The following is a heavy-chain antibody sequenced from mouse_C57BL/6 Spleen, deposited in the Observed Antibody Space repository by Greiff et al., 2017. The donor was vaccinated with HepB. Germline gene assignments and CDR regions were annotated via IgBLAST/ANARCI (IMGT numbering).Heavy chain of an antibody. Sequence: VQLQQSGPELVKPGASVKMSCKASGYTFTDYNMHWVKQSHGKSLEWLGYINPNNGGTSYNQKFKGTATLTVNKSSSTAYMELRSLTSEDSAVYYCAVYGSYAMDYWGQGTSVTVSS. V-gene: IGHV1-22*01. CDR1: GYTFTDYN. D-gene: IGHD1-1*01. CDR3: AVYGSYAMDY. CDR2: INPNNGGT. J-gene: IGHJ4*01.